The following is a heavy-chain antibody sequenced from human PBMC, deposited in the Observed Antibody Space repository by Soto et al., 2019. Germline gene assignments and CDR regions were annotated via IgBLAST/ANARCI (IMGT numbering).Heavy chain of an antibody. CDR2: ISHSGTN. J-gene: IGHJ3*01. Sequence: TYAVYGWSFSGYYWPCIPQTPGKGLEWIGEISHSGTNKYQPYLTSRVTISADPSKKQFSLNLTSVTAADSGVYYCARGEFSSVYCLQRWALDFWGQGTVVT. D-gene: IGHD3-22*01. CDR3: ARGEFSSVYCLQRWALDF. V-gene: IGHV4-34*01. CDR1: GWSFSGYY.